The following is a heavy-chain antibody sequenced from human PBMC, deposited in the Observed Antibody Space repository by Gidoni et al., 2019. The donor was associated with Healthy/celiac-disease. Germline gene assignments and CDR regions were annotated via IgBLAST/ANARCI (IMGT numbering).Heavy chain of an antibody. CDR1: GGSISSSSYY. Sequence: QLQLQESGPGLVTPSETLSLTCPVSGGSISSSSYYWGWIRQPPGKGLEWIGSIYYSGSTYYNPSLKSRVTISVDTSKNQFSLTPRAVLHTPTKRGYSGYDYSNDYWGQGTLVTVSS. CDR3: GYDYSNDY. D-gene: IGHD5-12*01. CDR2: IYYSGST. V-gene: IGHV4-39*07. J-gene: IGHJ4*02.